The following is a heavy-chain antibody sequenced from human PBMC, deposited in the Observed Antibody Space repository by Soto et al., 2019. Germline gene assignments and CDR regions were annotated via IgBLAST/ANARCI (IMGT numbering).Heavy chain of an antibody. D-gene: IGHD3-10*01. V-gene: IGHV1-8*01. J-gene: IGHJ4*02. CDR3: AKVSRKGSAIDFDY. CDR1: GYTFSNYD. CDR2: VNPNNGDT. Sequence: QVQLVQSGAELKKPGASVKVSCKASGYTFSNYDMNWVRQATGQGPEWIGWVNPNNGDTGYAQKFQGRVTLTTDISTTPAYMELTSLRSEDQAIYYCAKVSRKGSAIDFDYWGQGTLITVSS.